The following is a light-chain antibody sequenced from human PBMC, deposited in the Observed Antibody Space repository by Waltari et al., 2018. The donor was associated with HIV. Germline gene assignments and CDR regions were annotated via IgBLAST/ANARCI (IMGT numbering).Light chain of an antibody. CDR1: QTVLHSSSNKNH. Sequence: DIAMTQSPDSLAVSLGEKVTINCKSSQTVLHSSSNKNHLAWYQQKAGQRPKLLIYWAATRESGVPHRFIGSGSGTYFSLTIGSLQAEDVAVYYCQQYYSFPLTFGGGTAVEIK. V-gene: IGKV4-1*01. CDR2: WAA. J-gene: IGKJ4*01. CDR3: QQYYSFPLT.